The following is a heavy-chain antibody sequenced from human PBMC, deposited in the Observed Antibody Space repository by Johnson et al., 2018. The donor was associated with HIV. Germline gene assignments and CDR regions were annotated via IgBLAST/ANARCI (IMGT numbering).Heavy chain of an antibody. CDR2: IYSGGST. Sequence: QLVESGGGLVQPGGSLRLSCAASGFTVSSNYMSWVRQAPGKGLEWVSVIYSGGSTYYADSVKGRFTISRDNSKNTLYLQMNSLRAEDTAVYYCARGGYNWNDFLNDAFDMWGQGTVVTVSS. D-gene: IGHD1-1*01. V-gene: IGHV3-66*01. CDR1: GFTVSSNY. CDR3: ARGGYNWNDFLNDAFDM. J-gene: IGHJ3*02.